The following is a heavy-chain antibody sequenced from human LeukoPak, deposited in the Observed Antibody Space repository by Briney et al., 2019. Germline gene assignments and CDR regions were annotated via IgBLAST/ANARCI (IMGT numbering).Heavy chain of an antibody. Sequence: PGGSLRLSCAASGFTFSGYWMHWVRQAPGKGLVWVSRINNDGGTTIYADSMKGRFTVSRDNAKNTLFLQMNSLRADDTAVYYCAREYCSGGSCSLDYWGQGTLVTVSS. V-gene: IGHV3-74*01. CDR2: INNDGGTT. CDR3: AREYCSGGSCSLDY. J-gene: IGHJ4*02. D-gene: IGHD2-15*01. CDR1: GFTFSGYW.